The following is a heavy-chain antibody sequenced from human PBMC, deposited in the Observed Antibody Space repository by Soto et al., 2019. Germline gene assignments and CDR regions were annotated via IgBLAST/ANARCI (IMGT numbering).Heavy chain of an antibody. CDR3: ASGECGVWYCSSTSSYCAFEI. Sequence: QVQLQQWGAGLLKPSETLSLTCAVYGGSLSGNYWSWIRQTPGKGLEWIAEINHSGSTNYNPSLKSRVTISVDTAKNQFSLTLNSVTAADSAGYYCASGECGVWYCSSTSSYCAFEIWGQGKMVTVSS. J-gene: IGHJ3*02. CDR1: GGSLSGNY. D-gene: IGHD2-2*01. V-gene: IGHV4-34*01. CDR2: INHSGST.